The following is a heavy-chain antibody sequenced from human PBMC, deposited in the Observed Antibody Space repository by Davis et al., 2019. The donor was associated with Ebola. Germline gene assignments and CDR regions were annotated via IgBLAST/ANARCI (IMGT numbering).Heavy chain of an antibody. CDR1: GFTFSSYW. J-gene: IGHJ4*02. Sequence: GESLKISCAASGFTFSSYWMSWVRQAPGKGLEWVANIKQDGSEKYYVDSVKGRFTISRDNAKNSLYLQMNSLRAEDTAVYYCARDRVGATKDYWGQGTLVTVSS. D-gene: IGHD1-26*01. CDR3: ARDRVGATKDY. V-gene: IGHV3-7*03. CDR2: IKQDGSEK.